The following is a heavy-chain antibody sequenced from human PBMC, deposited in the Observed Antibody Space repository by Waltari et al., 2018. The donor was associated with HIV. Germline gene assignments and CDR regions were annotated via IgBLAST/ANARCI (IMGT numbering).Heavy chain of an antibody. V-gene: IGHV1-2*02. Sequence: VQSVQSGAELKTPGASVEFSCRASGYSFTAHYIHWFRQAPGQGLQWRGEINPISGSTNIPLTFQGRITMTSDTSSGAGFTELRGLKFNDTALYYCARGESVAVSNIPPGYRFDFWGQGTLITVSS. J-gene: IGHJ4*02. CDR2: INPISGST. D-gene: IGHD2-15*01. CDR3: ARGESVAVSNIPPGYRFDF. CDR1: GYSFTAHY.